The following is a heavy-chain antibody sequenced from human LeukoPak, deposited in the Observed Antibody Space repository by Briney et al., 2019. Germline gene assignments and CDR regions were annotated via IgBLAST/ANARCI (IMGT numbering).Heavy chain of an antibody. Sequence: GGSLRLSCAASGFTLSDYVMYWVRQAPGKGLEYVSAISSNGGSTIYANSVKGRFTISRDTSKNTLYLQMGSLRVEDMAVYYCARDRAKYYYYYAMDVWGQGTTVIVSS. J-gene: IGHJ6*01. V-gene: IGHV3-64*01. CDR3: ARDRAKYYYYYAMDV. D-gene: IGHD3-10*01. CDR1: GFTLSDYV. CDR2: ISSNGGST.